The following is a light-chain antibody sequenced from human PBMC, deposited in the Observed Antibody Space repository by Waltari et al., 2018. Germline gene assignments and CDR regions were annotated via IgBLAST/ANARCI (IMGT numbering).Light chain of an antibody. V-gene: IGLV3-21*04. CDR3: QVWDSSSDHVV. Sequence: SYVLTQPPSVSVAPGKTARVTCGGNNIGSQNVHGYQQKPGQAPVVVIYYDTDRPSGIPERFSGSNSGNTATLTISRVEAGDEADYYCQVWDSSSDHVVFGGGTKLTVL. CDR2: YDT. J-gene: IGLJ2*01. CDR1: NIGSQN.